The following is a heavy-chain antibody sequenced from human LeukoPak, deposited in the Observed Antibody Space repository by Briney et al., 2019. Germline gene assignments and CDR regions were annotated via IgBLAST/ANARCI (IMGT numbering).Heavy chain of an antibody. CDR1: GGSISSYY. CDR3: ARGLRIYGRKPYYDILTGYYIPYYYYGMDV. Sequence: SETLSLTCTVSGGSISSYYWSWIRQPPGKGLEWLGYIYYSGSTNYNPSLKSRVTISVDTSKNQFSLKLSSVTAADTAVYYCARGLRIYGRKPYYDILTGYYIPYYYYGMDVWGRGTTVTVSS. V-gene: IGHV4-59*01. J-gene: IGHJ6*02. CDR2: IYYSGST. D-gene: IGHD3-9*01.